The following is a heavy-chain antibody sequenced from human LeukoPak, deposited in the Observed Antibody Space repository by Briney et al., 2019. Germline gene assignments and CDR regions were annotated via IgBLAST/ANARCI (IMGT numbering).Heavy chain of an antibody. V-gene: IGHV3-30*02. J-gene: IGHJ6*03. CDR1: GFTFSSYG. D-gene: IGHD3-3*01. Sequence: PGGSLRLSCAASGFTFSSYGMHWVRQAPGKGLEWGAFIRYDGSNKYYADSVKGRFTISRDNSKNTLYLQMNSLRAEDTAVYYCAKGTRFLEWSFRYYYYMDVWGKGTTVTVSS. CDR2: IRYDGSNK. CDR3: AKGTRFLEWSFRYYYYMDV.